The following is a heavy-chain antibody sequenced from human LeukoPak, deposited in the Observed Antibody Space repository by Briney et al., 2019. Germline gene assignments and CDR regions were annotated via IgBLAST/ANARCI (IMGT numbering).Heavy chain of an antibody. Sequence: GGSLRLSCAASGFTFNSYAMTWVHQAPGKGLEWVAVISYDGADKYYADSVKGRFTISRDNSKNMVYLQMNSLRTGDTAVYYCARTGQYCSGGTCYSGQFDFWGQGTLVTVSS. CDR1: GFTFNSYA. CDR2: ISYDGADK. CDR3: ARTGQYCSGGTCYSGQFDF. D-gene: IGHD2-15*01. J-gene: IGHJ4*02. V-gene: IGHV3-30-3*01.